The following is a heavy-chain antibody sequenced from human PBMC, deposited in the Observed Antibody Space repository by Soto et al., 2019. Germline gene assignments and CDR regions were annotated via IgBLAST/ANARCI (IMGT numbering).Heavy chain of an antibody. CDR3: AKDRSPGAVAGTSDFDS. CDR2: VSGRGGRA. J-gene: IGHJ4*02. CDR1: GLTFSSYA. V-gene: IGHV3-23*01. D-gene: IGHD6-19*01. Sequence: GGSLRLSCAVSGLTFSSYAMSWVRQAPGKGLDWVSTVSGRGGRAYYADSVKGRFTISRDNSKNALYLQVNRLRAEDTAIYYCAKDRSPGAVAGTSDFDSWGQGMLVTVSS.